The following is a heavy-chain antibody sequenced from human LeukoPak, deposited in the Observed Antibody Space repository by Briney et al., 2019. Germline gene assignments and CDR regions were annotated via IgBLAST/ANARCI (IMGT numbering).Heavy chain of an antibody. CDR1: GFTFSSYE. V-gene: IGHV3-48*03. Sequence: GGSLRLSCAASGFTFSSYEMNWVRQAPGKGLEWVSYISSSGSTIYYADSVKGRFTISRDNAKNSLYLQMNSLRAEDTAVYYCARGLKGYGSGSYYIGHSLDYWGQGTLVTVSS. CDR3: ARGLKGYGSGSYYIGHSLDY. J-gene: IGHJ4*02. CDR2: ISSSGSTI. D-gene: IGHD3-10*01.